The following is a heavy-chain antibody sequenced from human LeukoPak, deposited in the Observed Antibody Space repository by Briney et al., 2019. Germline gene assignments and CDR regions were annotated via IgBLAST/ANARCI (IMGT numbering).Heavy chain of an antibody. CDR2: INTDASTT. CDR3: VRDLGWLNDY. D-gene: IGHD5-12*01. V-gene: IGHV3-74*01. J-gene: IGHJ4*02. Sequence: WGSLRLSCAASGFTFSSYWMHWVRQAPGKGLMWVSRINTDASTTSNADSVKGRFTISRDNAKNTLYLQMNSLRAEDTAVYYCVRDLGWLNDYWGQGTLVTVSS. CDR1: GFTFSSYW.